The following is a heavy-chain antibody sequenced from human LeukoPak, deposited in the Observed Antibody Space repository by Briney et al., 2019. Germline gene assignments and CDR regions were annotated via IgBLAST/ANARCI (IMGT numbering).Heavy chain of an antibody. Sequence: PSETLSLTCAVYGGSFSDYYWSWIRQPPGKGLEWIGEINHSGSTNYNPSLKSRVTISVDTSKNQFSLKLSSVTAADTAVYYCARSRSSYDSSGYYVYNYWGQGTLVTVSS. CDR1: GGSFSDYY. J-gene: IGHJ4*02. CDR3: ARSRSSYDSSGYYVYNY. CDR2: INHSGST. D-gene: IGHD3-22*01. V-gene: IGHV4-34*01.